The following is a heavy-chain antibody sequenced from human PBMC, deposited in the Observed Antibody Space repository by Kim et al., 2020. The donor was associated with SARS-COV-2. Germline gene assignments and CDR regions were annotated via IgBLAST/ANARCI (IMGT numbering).Heavy chain of an antibody. V-gene: IGHV4-39*01. CDR2: IYYSGST. CDR1: GGSISSSSYY. CDR3: ARWGGFDY. Sequence: SETLSLTCTVSGGSISSSSYYWGWIRQPPGKGLEWIGSIYYSGSTYYNPSLKSRVTISVDTSKNQFSLKLSSVTAADTAVYYCARWGGFDYWGQRTLVTVSS. J-gene: IGHJ4*02. D-gene: IGHD3-3*01.